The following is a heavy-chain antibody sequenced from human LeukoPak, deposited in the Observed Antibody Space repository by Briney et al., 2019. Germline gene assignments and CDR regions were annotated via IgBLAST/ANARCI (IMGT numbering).Heavy chain of an antibody. CDR1: GFTFSSYA. J-gene: IGHJ4*02. CDR3: AREQWLVYFDY. V-gene: IGHV4-34*01. D-gene: IGHD6-19*01. Sequence: GSLRLSCAASGFTFSSYAMSWVRQPPGKGLEWIGEINHSGSTNYNPSLKSRVTISVDTSKNQFSLKLSSVTAADTAVYYCAREQWLVYFDYWGQGTLVTVSS. CDR2: INHSGST.